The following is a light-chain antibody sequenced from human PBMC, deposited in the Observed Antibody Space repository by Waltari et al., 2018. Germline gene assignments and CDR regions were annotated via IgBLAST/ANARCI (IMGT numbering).Light chain of an antibody. Sequence: ETVLTQSPGTLSLSPGDRATLSCRASLTVSSFYLAWYQQNPGQPPRLLIFGSSRRATGIPDRFSGSGSGTDFTLTISRLEPEDFAVYYCQQYGTSPRSFGGGTRVEIK. CDR1: LTVSSFY. CDR2: GSS. V-gene: IGKV3-20*01. J-gene: IGKJ4*01. CDR3: QQYGTSPRS.